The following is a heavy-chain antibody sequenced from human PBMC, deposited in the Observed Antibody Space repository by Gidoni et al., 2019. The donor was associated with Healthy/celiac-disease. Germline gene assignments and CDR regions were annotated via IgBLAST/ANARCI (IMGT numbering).Heavy chain of an antibody. V-gene: IGHV3-30*04. CDR2: ISYDGSNK. CDR3: ARDKKDIVLMVYAPGDV. Sequence: QVQLVESGGGVVQPGRSLRLSCAASGFPFSSYAMHWVRQAPGKGLEWVAVISYDGSNKYYADYVKGRFTISRDNSKNTLYLQMNSLRAEDTAVYYCARDKKDIVLMVYAPGDVWCQGTTVTVSS. CDR1: GFPFSSYA. J-gene: IGHJ6*02. D-gene: IGHD2-8*01.